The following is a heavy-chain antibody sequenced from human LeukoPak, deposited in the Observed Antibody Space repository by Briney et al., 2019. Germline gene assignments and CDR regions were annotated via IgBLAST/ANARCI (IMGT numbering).Heavy chain of an antibody. V-gene: IGHV4-39*07. Sequence: PSETLSLTCTVSGGSISSSSYYWGWIRQPPGKGLEWIGSIYYSGSTYYNPSLKSRVTISVDTSKNQFSLKLSSVTAADTAVYYCARDCSTSSLCYWGQGTLVTVSS. J-gene: IGHJ4*02. CDR1: GGSISSSSYY. CDR2: IYYSGST. D-gene: IGHD2-2*01. CDR3: ARDCSTSSLCY.